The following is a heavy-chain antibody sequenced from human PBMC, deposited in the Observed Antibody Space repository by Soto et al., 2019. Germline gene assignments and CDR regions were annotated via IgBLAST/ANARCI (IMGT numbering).Heavy chain of an antibody. V-gene: IGHV3-33*01. CDR1: GFTFSSYG. CDR3: ARDMGVATIILYYFDY. J-gene: IGHJ4*02. CDR2: IWYDGSNK. Sequence: GGSLRLSCAASGFTFSSYGMHWVRQAPGKGLELVAVIWYDGSNKYYADSVKGRFTISRDNSKNTLYLQMNSLRAEDTAVYYCARDMGVATIILYYFDYWGQGTLVTVSS. D-gene: IGHD5-12*01.